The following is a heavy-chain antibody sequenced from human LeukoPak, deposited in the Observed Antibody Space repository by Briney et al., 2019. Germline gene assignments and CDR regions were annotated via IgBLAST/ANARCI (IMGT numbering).Heavy chain of an antibody. J-gene: IGHJ4*02. Sequence: ASVKVSCKASGGTFSSYAISWVRQAPGQGLEWMGGIIPIFGTANYAQKFQGRVAITADESMSTAYMELSSLRSEDTAVYYCAREYSGSYFDYWGQGTLVTVSS. CDR1: GGTFSSYA. CDR2: IIPIFGTA. CDR3: AREYSGSYFDY. D-gene: IGHD1-26*01. V-gene: IGHV1-69*13.